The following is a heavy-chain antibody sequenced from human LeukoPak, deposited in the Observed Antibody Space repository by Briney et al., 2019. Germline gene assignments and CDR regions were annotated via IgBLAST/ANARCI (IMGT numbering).Heavy chain of an antibody. CDR2: ISAYNGNT. CDR3: AREQQWASMGSYYFDY. J-gene: IGHJ4*02. D-gene: IGHD6-19*01. Sequence: ASVKVSCKASGGTFSSYGISWVRQAPGQGLEWMGWISAYNGNTNYAQKLQGRVTMTTDTSTSTAYMELRSLRSDDTAVYYCAREQQWASMGSYYFDYWGQGTLVTVSS. V-gene: IGHV1-18*01. CDR1: GGTFSSYG.